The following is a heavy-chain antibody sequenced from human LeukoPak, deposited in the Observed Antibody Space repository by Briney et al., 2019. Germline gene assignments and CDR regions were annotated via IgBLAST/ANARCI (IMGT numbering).Heavy chain of an antibody. J-gene: IGHJ6*03. Sequence: GGSLRLSCAASGFTFSSYGMHWVRQAPGKGLEWVAFIRYDGSNKYYADSVKGRFTISRDNSKNTLYLQMNSLRAEDMAVYYCAKGGFGEFYYYYYMDVWGKGTTVTISS. V-gene: IGHV3-30*02. CDR2: IRYDGSNK. CDR1: GFTFSSYG. CDR3: AKGGFGEFYYYYYMDV. D-gene: IGHD3-10*01.